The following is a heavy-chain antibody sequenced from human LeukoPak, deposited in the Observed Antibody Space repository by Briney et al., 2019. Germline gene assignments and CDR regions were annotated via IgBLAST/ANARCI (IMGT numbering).Heavy chain of an antibody. D-gene: IGHD6-19*01. CDR2: IYYSGST. V-gene: IGHV4-30-4*01. J-gene: IGHJ4*02. CDR1: GGSISSGDYY. Sequence: NPSQTLSLTCTVSGGSISSGDYYWSWIRQPPGKGLEWIGCIYYSGSTYYNPSLKSRVTISVDTSKNQFSLKLSSVTAADTAVYYCARVPSITAVAVTFDYWGQGTLVTVSS. CDR3: ARVPSITAVAVTFDY.